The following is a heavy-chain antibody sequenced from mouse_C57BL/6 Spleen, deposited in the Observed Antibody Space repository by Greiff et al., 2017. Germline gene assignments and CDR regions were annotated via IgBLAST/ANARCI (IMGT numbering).Heavy chain of an antibody. CDR3: ARGELGYYFDY. CDR1: GYAFSSYW. CDR2: IYPGDGDT. D-gene: IGHD4-1*01. V-gene: IGHV1-80*01. Sequence: VQLQQSGAELVKPGASVKISCKASGYAFSSYWMNWVKQRPGKGLEWIGQIYPGDGDTNYNGKFKGKATLTADKSSSTAYMQLRSLTSEDSAVYFCARGELGYYFDYWGQGTTLTVSS. J-gene: IGHJ2*01.